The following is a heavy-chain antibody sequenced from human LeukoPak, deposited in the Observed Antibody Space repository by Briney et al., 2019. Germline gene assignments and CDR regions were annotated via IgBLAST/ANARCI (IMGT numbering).Heavy chain of an antibody. Sequence: ASVKVSCKASGYTFTSYAMHWVRQAPGQRLEWTGWINAGNGNTKYSQEFQGRVTITRDTSASTAYMELSSLRSEDTAVYYCANGYRYCSNTRCDFDYRGQGTLVTVSS. V-gene: IGHV1-3*03. CDR3: ANGYRYCSNTRCDFDY. CDR1: GYTFTSYA. J-gene: IGHJ4*02. CDR2: INAGNGNT. D-gene: IGHD2-2*01.